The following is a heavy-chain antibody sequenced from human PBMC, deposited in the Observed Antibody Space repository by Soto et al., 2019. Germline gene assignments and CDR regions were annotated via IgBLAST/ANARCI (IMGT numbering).Heavy chain of an antibody. Sequence: QPGWSLRLSCTASGFTFSAYGMHWIRQAPGKGLEWGAVTWYDGTKEYCTDSVKGRFTVSRHKSKNTEYLQMNSRRAEDTGVYYCARDNTRSWSSGYWGQGTRVTGTS. CDR1: GFTFSAYG. CDR2: TWYDGTKE. CDR3: ARDNTRSWSSGY. V-gene: IGHV3-33*01. D-gene: IGHD6-13*01. J-gene: IGHJ4*02.